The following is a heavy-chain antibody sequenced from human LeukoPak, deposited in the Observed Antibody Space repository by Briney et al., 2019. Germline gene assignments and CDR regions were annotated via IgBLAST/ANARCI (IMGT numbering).Heavy chain of an antibody. Sequence: PGGSLRLSCAASGFTFDNYGMSWVRQVPGKGLEWVSGINWNGGSTGYADSVKGRFTISRDNAKNSLYLQMNSLRAEDTALYYCARGCSELLPRRWDYWGQGTLVTVSS. CDR2: INWNGGST. D-gene: IGHD2-15*01. J-gene: IGHJ4*02. CDR1: GFTFDNYG. V-gene: IGHV3-20*04. CDR3: ARGCSELLPRRWDY.